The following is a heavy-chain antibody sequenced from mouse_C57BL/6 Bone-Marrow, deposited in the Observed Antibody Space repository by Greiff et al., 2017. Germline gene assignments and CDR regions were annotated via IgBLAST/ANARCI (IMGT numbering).Heavy chain of an antibody. CDR2: ISSGSSTI. V-gene: IGHV5-17*01. J-gene: IGHJ3*01. Sequence: EVKLVESGGGLVKPGGSLKLSCAASGFTFSDYGMHWVRQAPEKGLEWVAYISSGSSTIYYADTVKGRFTISRDNAKNTLFLQMTSLRSEDTAMYYCASPLLYYDEAWFAYWGQGTLVTVSA. D-gene: IGHD2-4*01. CDR3: ASPLLYYDEAWFAY. CDR1: GFTFSDYG.